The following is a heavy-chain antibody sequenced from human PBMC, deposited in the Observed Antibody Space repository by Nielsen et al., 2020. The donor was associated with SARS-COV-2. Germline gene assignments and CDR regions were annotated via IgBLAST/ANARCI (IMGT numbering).Heavy chain of an antibody. D-gene: IGHD6-13*01. V-gene: IGHV3-21*01. Sequence: GGSLRLSCAASGFTFSSYSMNWVRQAPGKGLEWVSSISSSSSYIYYADSVKGRFTISRDNAKNSLYLQMSSLRAEDTAVYYCARGSSSWEKYNWFDPWGQGTLVTVSS. CDR1: GFTFSSYS. CDR3: ARGSSSWEKYNWFDP. CDR2: ISSSSSYI. J-gene: IGHJ5*02.